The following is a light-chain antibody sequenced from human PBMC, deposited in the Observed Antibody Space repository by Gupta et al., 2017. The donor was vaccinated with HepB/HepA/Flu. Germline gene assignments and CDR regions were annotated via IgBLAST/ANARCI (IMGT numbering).Light chain of an antibody. J-gene: IGKJ2*04. V-gene: IGKV1-39*01. CDR2: AVS. CDR1: QRISSY. CDR3: QQSSSTPRS. Sequence: DIHMTQSPSSLSASVGDIVTITCLASQRISSYLNWYQQKPGKAPKLLIYAVSRVQSGVPSRFSGSGSGTDLTLTISRPQPEDFATYFCQQSSSTPRSFGQGTKMEIK.